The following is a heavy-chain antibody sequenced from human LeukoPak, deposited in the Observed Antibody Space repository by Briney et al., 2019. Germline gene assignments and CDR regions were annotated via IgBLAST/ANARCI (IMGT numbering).Heavy chain of an antibody. CDR3: ARGRAAVARPRASANWFDP. CDR1: GYTFTSYY. CDR2: IFPTGGTT. V-gene: IGHV1-46*01. D-gene: IGHD6-19*01. Sequence: ASVTVSCKASGYTFTSYYIHWVRQAPGQGLEYMGLIFPTGGTTIYTQKFQGRLTLTRDTSTNTVYMELGSLTSGDTAVYFCARGRAAVARPRASANWFDPWGQGTLVTVSA. J-gene: IGHJ5*02.